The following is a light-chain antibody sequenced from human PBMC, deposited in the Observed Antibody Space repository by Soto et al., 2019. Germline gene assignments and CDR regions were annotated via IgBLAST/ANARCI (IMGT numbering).Light chain of an antibody. J-gene: IGKJ2*01. CDR2: GSS. V-gene: IGKV3-20*01. CDR3: EQYGSAPPDT. CDR1: QSVSNNY. Sequence: EVVLTQSPGTLSLSPGERATLSCRASQSVSNNYFAWYQQKPGQAPRLLIFGSSDRATGIPDRFSGSGSGPVFTLTISRLEPEDFGVYYCEQYGSAPPDTFGQVTKLEIK.